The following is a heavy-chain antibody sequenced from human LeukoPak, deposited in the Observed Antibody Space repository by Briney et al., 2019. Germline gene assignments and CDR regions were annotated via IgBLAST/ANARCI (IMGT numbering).Heavy chain of an antibody. CDR2: ISGSGGST. CDR3: AKRADSSGYYHYYFDY. Sequence: PGGSLRLSCAASGFTFSSYAMSWVRQAPGKGLEWVSAISGSGGSTYYADSVKGRFTISRDNSKNTLYLQMNSLRAEDTAVYYCAKRADSSGYYHYYFDYWGQGTLVTVSS. D-gene: IGHD3-22*01. CDR1: GFTFSSYA. J-gene: IGHJ4*02. V-gene: IGHV3-23*01.